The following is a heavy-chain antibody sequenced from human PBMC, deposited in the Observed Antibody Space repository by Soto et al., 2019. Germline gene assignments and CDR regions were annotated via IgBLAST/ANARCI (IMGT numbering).Heavy chain of an antibody. CDR1: GGTLSDYF. D-gene: IGHD5-18*01. CDR2: INHLGSI. J-gene: IGHJ4*02. Sequence: SETLYLTCVVSGGTLSDYFWSWIRQPPGMALEWIGEINHLGSINYNPSLKSRVTMSVDTSKNQFSLKLSSVTAADTAVYYCARGPNKDTAMVPFDYWGQGTLVTVSS. CDR3: ARGPNKDTAMVPFDY. V-gene: IGHV4-34*01.